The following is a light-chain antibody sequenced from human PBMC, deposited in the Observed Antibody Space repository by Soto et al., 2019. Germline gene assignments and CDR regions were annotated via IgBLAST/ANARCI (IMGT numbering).Light chain of an antibody. CDR3: QPDGSSLPWR. CDR1: QTVRNNY. CDR2: GAS. V-gene: IGKV3-20*01. J-gene: IGKJ1*01. Sequence: TQSRATVSVSQRETATVSCRSIQTVRNNYLAWYQQKPGQAPRLLIYGASSRATGIPDRFSGSGSGTDFTLTISRLEPEDFAVHYCQPDGSSLPWRFCERAKVDI.